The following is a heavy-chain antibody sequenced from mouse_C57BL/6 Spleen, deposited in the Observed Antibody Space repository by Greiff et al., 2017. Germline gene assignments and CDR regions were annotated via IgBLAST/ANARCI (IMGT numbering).Heavy chain of an antibody. CDR2: IHPNSGST. CDR1: GYTFTSYW. V-gene: IGHV1-64*01. Sequence: VQLQQPGAELVKPGASVKLSCKASGYTFTSYWMHWVKQRPGQGLEWIGMIHPNSGSTNYNEKIKSKATLTVDKSSSTAYMQLSSLTSEDSAVYYCENDVAFEVWGTGTTVTVSS. J-gene: IGHJ1*03. D-gene: IGHD2-3*01. CDR3: ENDVAFEV.